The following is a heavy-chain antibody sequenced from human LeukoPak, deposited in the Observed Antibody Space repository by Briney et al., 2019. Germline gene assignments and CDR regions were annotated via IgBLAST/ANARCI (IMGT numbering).Heavy chain of an antibody. Sequence: SENLSFNCTVSTYSISSGYYWGWIRQPPGKGLEWIGSIYDSTSTSYNPSLRIRVTIKMDTSTTHFYLRISSACAAAPAWNDSIYHTGSTYYNPAHDSLDTKSVDRAKNQYPRRLSSVTAADTAVYYCARKERITNWFDPWGQGTLVTVSS. CDR1: TYSISSGYY. V-gene: IGHV4-38-2*02. CDR3: IYHTGSTYYNPAHDSLDTKSVDRAKNQYPRRLSSVTAADTAVYYCARKERITNWFDP. J-gene: IGHJ5*02. D-gene: IGHD1-26*01. CDR2: IYDSTST.